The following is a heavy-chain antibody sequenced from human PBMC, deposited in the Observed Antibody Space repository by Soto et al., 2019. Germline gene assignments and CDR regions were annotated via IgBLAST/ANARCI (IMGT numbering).Heavy chain of an antibody. J-gene: IGHJ5*02. CDR2: ISGSGGST. CDR3: AKSPDFYGSGSYYNH. V-gene: IGHV3-23*01. D-gene: IGHD3-10*01. Sequence: SGGSLRLSCAASGFTFSSYAMSWVRQAPGKGLEWVSAISGSGGSTYYADSVKGRFTISRDNSKNTLYLQMNSLRAEDTAVYYCAKSPDFYGSGSYYNHWGQGTLVTVSS. CDR1: GFTFSSYA.